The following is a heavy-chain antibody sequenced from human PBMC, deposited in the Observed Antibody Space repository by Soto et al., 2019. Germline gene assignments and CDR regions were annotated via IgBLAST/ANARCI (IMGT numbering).Heavy chain of an antibody. CDR2: MNPNSGNT. CDR3: PGGRSGGGGNWFDP. CDR1: GYTFTSYD. D-gene: IGHD3-10*01. Sequence: QVQLVQSGAEVKKPGASVKVSCKASGYTFTSYDINWVRQATGQGLEWMGWMNPNSGNTAYAQKFQGRVTMTRNTSISTAYLELSSRRSEDRAVYYFPGGRSGGGGNWFDPWGQGTLVTVSS. V-gene: IGHV1-8*01. J-gene: IGHJ5*02.